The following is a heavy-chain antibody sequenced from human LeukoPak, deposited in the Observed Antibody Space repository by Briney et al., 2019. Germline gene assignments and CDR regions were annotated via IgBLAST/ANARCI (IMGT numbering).Heavy chain of an antibody. CDR1: GGSISSHY. V-gene: IGHV4-59*11. Sequence: SETLSLTCTVSGGSISSHYWSWIRQPPGKGLEWIGYIYYSGSTNYNPSLKSRVTISVDTSKNQFSLKLSSMTAADTAVYYCASFGVPAALDYYYMDVWGKGTTVTVSS. J-gene: IGHJ6*03. D-gene: IGHD2-2*01. CDR3: ASFGVPAALDYYYMDV. CDR2: IYYSGST.